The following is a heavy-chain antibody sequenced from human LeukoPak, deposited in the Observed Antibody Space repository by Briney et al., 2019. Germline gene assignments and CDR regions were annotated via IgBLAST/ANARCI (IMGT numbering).Heavy chain of an antibody. Sequence: PSETLSLTCAVSGGSISSGGYSYNWIRQPPGKGLEWIGYIYNSGSTSCNPSLKSRVTMSVDASKNQFSLKLSSVTAADTAVYYCARGGGSGWFYYYYMDVWGKGTTVTVSS. V-gene: IGHV4-30-4*07. D-gene: IGHD6-19*01. CDR2: IYNSGST. J-gene: IGHJ6*03. CDR3: ARGGGSGWFYYYYMDV. CDR1: GGSISSGGYS.